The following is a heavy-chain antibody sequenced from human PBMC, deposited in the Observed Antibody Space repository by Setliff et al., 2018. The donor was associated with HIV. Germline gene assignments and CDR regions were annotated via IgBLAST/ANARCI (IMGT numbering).Heavy chain of an antibody. V-gene: IGHV4-61*02. J-gene: IGHJ4*02. CDR1: GGSISSRSYY. Sequence: TLSLTCTVSGGSISSRSYYWSWLRQPAGKGLEWIGRIYSNGNTDYNPSLKSRVTISEDTSKNQFSLKVNSVTAADTAMYFCARRVSHGSQPSYFDYWGQGTLVTGS. D-gene: IGHD3-10*01. CDR2: IYSNGNT. CDR3: ARRVSHGSQPSYFDY.